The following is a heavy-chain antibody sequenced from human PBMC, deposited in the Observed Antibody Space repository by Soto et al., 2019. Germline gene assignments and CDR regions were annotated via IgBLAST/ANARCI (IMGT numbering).Heavy chain of an antibody. CDR1: GFSLTTSGMC. D-gene: IGHD3-22*01. CDR2: IDWDDDK. J-gene: IGHJ4*02. CDR3: ARIRHYFDGGDYYAD. V-gene: IGHV2-70*11. Sequence: SGPTLVNPTQTLTLTCTFSGFSLTTSGMCVSWIRQPPGRAMEWLARIDWDDDKYYSTSLKTRLTISKDTSKNQVVLTITNKDLVDTATYYCARIRHYFDGGDYYADWGQGTLVTVSS.